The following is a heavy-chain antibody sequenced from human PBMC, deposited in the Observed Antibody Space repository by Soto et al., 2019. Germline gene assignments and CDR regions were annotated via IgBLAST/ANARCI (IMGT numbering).Heavy chain of an antibody. V-gene: IGHV1-69*06. CDR3: ARGEYYDFWSGYFPDNPGHHYGMDV. D-gene: IGHD3-3*01. Sequence: VASVKVSCKASGGTFSSYAISWVRQDPGQGLEWMGGIIPIFGTANYAQKFQGRVTITADKSTSTAYMELSSLRSEDTAVYYCARGEYYDFWSGYFPDNPGHHYGMDVWGQGTTVTVSS. CDR2: IIPIFGTA. J-gene: IGHJ6*02. CDR1: GGTFSSYA.